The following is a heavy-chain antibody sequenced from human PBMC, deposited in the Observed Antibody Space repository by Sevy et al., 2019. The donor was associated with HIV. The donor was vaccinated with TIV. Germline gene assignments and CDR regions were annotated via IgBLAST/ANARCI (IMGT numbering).Heavy chain of an antibody. J-gene: IGHJ3*02. V-gene: IGHV3-53*04. Sequence: GGSLRLSCVVSGFSVRDNYVSWVRQVAGRGLEWVSIIYSAGATYYRDSVKGRFTISGHISENTVYLQMNSLRTEDTALYYCMGGNSYGDAFNIWGQGTKVTVSS. CDR2: IYSAGAT. D-gene: IGHD5-18*01. CDR3: MGGNSYGDAFNI. CDR1: GFSVRDNY.